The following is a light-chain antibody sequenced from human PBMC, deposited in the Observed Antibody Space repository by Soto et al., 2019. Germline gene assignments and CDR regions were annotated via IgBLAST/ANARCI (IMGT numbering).Light chain of an antibody. CDR1: NIGSKN. CDR3: QVLDSSTVG. J-gene: IGLJ2*01. V-gene: IGLV3-9*01. Sequence: SYELTQPLSVSVALGQTARITCGGNNIGSKNVHWYQQKPGQAPVLVIYRDSNRPSGIPERFSGSNSGNTATLTSSRAQAGDEADYYCQVLDSSTVGLGGGTKLTVL. CDR2: RDS.